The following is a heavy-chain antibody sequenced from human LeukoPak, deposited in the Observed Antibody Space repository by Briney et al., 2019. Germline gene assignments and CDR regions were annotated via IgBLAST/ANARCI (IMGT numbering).Heavy chain of an antibody. D-gene: IGHD3-3*01. CDR3: ARDPPSEPYYDFWSGYYTPLDY. Sequence: ASVKVSCKASGGTFSSYAIGWVRQAPGQGLEWMGGIIPIFGTANYAQKFQGRVTITADESTSTAYMELSSLRSEDTAVYYCARDPPSEPYYDFWSGYYTPLDYWGQGTLVTVSS. V-gene: IGHV1-69*13. J-gene: IGHJ4*02. CDR2: IIPIFGTA. CDR1: GGTFSSYA.